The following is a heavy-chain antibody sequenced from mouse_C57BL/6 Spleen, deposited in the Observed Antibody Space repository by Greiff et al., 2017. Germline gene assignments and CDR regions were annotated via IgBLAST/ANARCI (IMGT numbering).Heavy chain of an antibody. V-gene: IGHV5-12*01. D-gene: IGHD1-1*01. CDR2: ISNGGGST. Sequence: DVMLVESGGGLVQPGGSLKLSCAASGFTFSDYYMYWVRQTPEKRLEWVAYISNGGGSTHYPDTVKGRFTISRDNAKNTLYLQMSRLKSEDTAMYYCARDYGSTSVAYWGQGTLVTVSA. CDR1: GFTFSDYY. J-gene: IGHJ3*01. CDR3: ARDYGSTSVAY.